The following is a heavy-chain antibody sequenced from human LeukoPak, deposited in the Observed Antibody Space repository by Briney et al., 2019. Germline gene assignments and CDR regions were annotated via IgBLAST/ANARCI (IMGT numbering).Heavy chain of an antibody. J-gene: IGHJ6*02. CDR2: VYSGGST. V-gene: IGHV3-66*04. Sequence: PGGSLRLSCAASGFTVSDNYMTWVRQAPGKGLEWVSVVYSGGSTYYADSVKGRFTISRDNSKNTLYLQMSSLRAEDTAVYYCARHFGVISKGVYYYYYGLDVWGQGTTVTVSS. D-gene: IGHD3-3*01. CDR3: ARHFGVISKGVYYYYYGLDV. CDR1: GFTVSDNY.